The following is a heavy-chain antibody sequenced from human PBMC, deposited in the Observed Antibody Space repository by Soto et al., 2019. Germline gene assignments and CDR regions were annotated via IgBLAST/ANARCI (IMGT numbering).Heavy chain of an antibody. D-gene: IGHD5-12*01. J-gene: IGHJ5*02. V-gene: IGHV1-2*02. Sequence: ASVKVSCKTSGDTFTDSSMHWVRQAPGQGLEWMGWINLNSGGTNYAQKFQGRVTMTRDTSIITAYMELTRLKSDDTAVYYCARDLGGYDLYGPDTWGQGTLVTVSS. CDR2: INLNSGGT. CDR1: GDTFTDSS. CDR3: ARDLGGYDLYGPDT.